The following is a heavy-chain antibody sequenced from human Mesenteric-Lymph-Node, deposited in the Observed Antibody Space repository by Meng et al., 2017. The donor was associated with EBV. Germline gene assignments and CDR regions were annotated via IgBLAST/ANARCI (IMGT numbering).Heavy chain of an antibody. CDR2: ILWDDDK. Sequence: IPLELSELTLVIPTPHLTLTCAVSGLSLSTRGVGVGWIRQPPGMALEWLALILWDDDKRYSPSLKSRLTITKDTSKNQVVLTMTIMDPVDTATYYCARRPYSWNFDFWGQGTLVTVSS. CDR3: ARRPYSWNFDF. V-gene: IGHV2-5*02. D-gene: IGHD1-20*01. J-gene: IGHJ4*02. CDR1: GLSLSTRGVG.